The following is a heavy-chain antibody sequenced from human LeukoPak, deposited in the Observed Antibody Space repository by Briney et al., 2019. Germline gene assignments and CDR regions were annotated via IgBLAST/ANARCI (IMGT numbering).Heavy chain of an antibody. D-gene: IGHD3-10*01. J-gene: IGHJ4*02. CDR2: IIPILGIA. V-gene: IGHV1-69*04. Sequence: ASVKVSCKASGYTFTSYGISWVRQAPGQGLEWMGRIIPILGIANYAQKFQGRVTITADKSTSTAYMELSSLRSEDTAVYYCARPAGYSYGSGEYYWGQGTLVTVSS. CDR1: GYTFTSYG. CDR3: ARPAGYSYGSGEYY.